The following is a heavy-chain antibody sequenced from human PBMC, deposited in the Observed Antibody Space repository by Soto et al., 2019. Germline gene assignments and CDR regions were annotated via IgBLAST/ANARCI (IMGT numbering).Heavy chain of an antibody. CDR1: GYTLTELS. D-gene: IGHD3-3*01. CDR2: FDPEDGET. V-gene: IGHV1-24*01. Sequence: ASVKVSCKVSGYTLTELSMHWVRQAPGKGLEWMGGFDPEDGETIYAQKFQGRVTMTEDTSTDTAYMELSSLRSEDTAVYYCATISPSELRSLEWFDTDWGQGTLVTVSS. J-gene: IGHJ4*02. CDR3: ATISPSELRSLEWFDTD.